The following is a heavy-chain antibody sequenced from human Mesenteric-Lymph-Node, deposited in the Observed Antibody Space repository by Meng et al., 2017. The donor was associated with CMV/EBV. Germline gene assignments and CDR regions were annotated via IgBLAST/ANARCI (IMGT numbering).Heavy chain of an antibody. V-gene: IGHV3-21*01. D-gene: IGHD2-2*01. Sequence: GGSLRLSCEASGFTFRNYEMNWVRQAPGKGLQWVSSISIKGGYTYYADSLQGRFTISRDNAKNSLFLQMNSLRVEDTAVYYCARYCTSPSCDRSFDYWGQGTLVTVSS. J-gene: IGHJ4*02. CDR3: ARYCTSPSCDRSFDY. CDR1: GFTFRNYE. CDR2: ISIKGGYT.